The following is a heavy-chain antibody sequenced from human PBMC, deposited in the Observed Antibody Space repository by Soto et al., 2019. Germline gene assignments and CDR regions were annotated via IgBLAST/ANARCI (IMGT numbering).Heavy chain of an antibody. J-gene: IGHJ5*02. V-gene: IGHV1-18*01. D-gene: IGHD6-13*01. Sequence: ASVKVSCKASGYTFTSYGISWVRQAPGQGLEWMGWISAYNGNTNYAQKLQGRVTMTTDTSTSTAYMELRSLRSDDTAVYYCARDFTQGIAAAVNWFDPWGQGTLVTVSS. CDR2: ISAYNGNT. CDR1: GYTFTSYG. CDR3: ARDFTQGIAAAVNWFDP.